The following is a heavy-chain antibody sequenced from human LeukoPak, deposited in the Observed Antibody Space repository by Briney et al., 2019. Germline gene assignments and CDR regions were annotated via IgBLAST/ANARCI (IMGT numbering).Heavy chain of an antibody. D-gene: IGHD5-24*01. V-gene: IGHV4-59*01. CDR1: GASISSYS. CDR3: ARTRRDGYNYYFDY. Sequence: SETRSLTCSVPGASISSYSWSWPRQPPGKGLEWIGNIHYSGNTNYNPSLKSRVTISVDTSENQFSLKLSSVTAADTAVYYCARTRRDGYNYYFDYWGQGTLVTVSS. J-gene: IGHJ4*02. CDR2: IHYSGNT.